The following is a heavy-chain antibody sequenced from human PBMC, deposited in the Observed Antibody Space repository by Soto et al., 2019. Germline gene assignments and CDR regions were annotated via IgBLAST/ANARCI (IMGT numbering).Heavy chain of an antibody. V-gene: IGHV3-7*01. CDR1: GLPFSRYW. CDR3: ASRFCSAAACFRAGDRGFDY. D-gene: IGHD2-15*01. Sequence: EVQLVESGGGLVQPGGSLRLSCVASGLPFSRYWLTWVRQAPGKGLEWVASINEDGSATYYLDSVRGRFTISRDNAENSLFLQMNSLRAEDTAVYYCASRFCSAAACFRAGDRGFDYWGQGAVVTVSS. CDR2: INEDGSAT. J-gene: IGHJ4*02.